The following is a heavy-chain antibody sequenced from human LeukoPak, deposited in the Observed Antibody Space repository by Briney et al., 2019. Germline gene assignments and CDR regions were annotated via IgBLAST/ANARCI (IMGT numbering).Heavy chain of an antibody. CDR3: ARDMGIAAASFDY. CDR1: GFTVSSNY. J-gene: IGHJ4*02. CDR2: IYSGGST. D-gene: IGHD6-13*01. Sequence: GGSLRLSCAASGFTVSSNYMSWVRQAPGKGLEWVSVIYSGGSTYYADSVKGRFTISRDNSKNTLYLQMNSLRAEDTAVYYCARDMGIAAASFDYWGQGTLVTVSS. V-gene: IGHV3-66*01.